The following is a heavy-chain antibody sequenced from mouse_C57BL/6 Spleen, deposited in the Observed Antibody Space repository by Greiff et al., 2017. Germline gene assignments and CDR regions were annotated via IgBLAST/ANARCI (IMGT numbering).Heavy chain of an antibody. CDR3: ARWQLRPYYFDY. J-gene: IGHJ2*01. D-gene: IGHD3-2*02. Sequence: EVKLQESGAELVKPGASVKLSCTASGFNIKDYFMHWVKQRTEQGLEWIGRIDPEDGETKYAPKFQGKATITADTSSNTAYLQLSSLTSEDTAVYYCARWQLRPYYFDYWGQGTTLTGSS. V-gene: IGHV14-2*01. CDR1: GFNIKDYF. CDR2: IDPEDGET.